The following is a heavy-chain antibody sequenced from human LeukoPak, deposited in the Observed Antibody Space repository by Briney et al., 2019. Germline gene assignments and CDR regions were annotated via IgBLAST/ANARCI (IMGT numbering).Heavy chain of an antibody. CDR1: GFTFRSYG. Sequence: PGRSLRLSCSASGFTFRSYGMYWVRQAPGKGLEWVAVTSHDGSEIYYADSVKGRSSISRDNSKNTLYLQLNSLRAEDTAVYYCAKDVYDSERRGYYDYYGLDVWGQGTTVTVSS. CDR2: TSHDGSEI. V-gene: IGHV3-30*18. CDR3: AKDVYDSERRGYYDYYGLDV. D-gene: IGHD5/OR15-5a*01. J-gene: IGHJ6*02.